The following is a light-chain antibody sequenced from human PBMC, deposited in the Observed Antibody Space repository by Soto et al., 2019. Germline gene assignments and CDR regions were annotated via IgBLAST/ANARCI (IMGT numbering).Light chain of an antibody. V-gene: IGLV2-11*01. CDR2: DVS. CDR3: CSDAGSHVV. J-gene: IGLJ2*01. CDR1: SSDVGGYNY. Sequence: QSALTQPRSVSGSPGQSVTISCTGTSSDVGGYNYVSWYQQHPGKAPKLMIYDVSKRPSGVPDRFSGSKSGNTASLTISGVQAQDEADYYCCSDAGSHVVFGGGTKLTVL.